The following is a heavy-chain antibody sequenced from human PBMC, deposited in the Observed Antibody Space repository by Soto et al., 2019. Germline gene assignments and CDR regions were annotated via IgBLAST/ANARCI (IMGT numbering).Heavy chain of an antibody. Sequence: SETLSLTCTVSGASISGFYWSWIRKSAGKGLEWIGRIYATGTTDYNPSLKSRVMMSVDTSKKQFSLKLRSVTAADMAVYYCVRDGTKTLRDWFDPWGQGISVTVSS. J-gene: IGHJ5*02. CDR3: VRDGTKTLRDWFDP. V-gene: IGHV4-4*07. CDR1: GASISGFY. CDR2: IYATGTT. D-gene: IGHD1-1*01.